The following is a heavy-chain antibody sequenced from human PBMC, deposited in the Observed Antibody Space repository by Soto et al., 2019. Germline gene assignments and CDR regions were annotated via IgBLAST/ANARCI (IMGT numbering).Heavy chain of an antibody. Sequence: QVQLQESGPGLVKPSQTLSLTCTVSGGSISSGGYSWSCNRQHPGKSLEWIGYDYYSGRTYYNPSLKSRVTISVDTTKHQFSLKLTAVTAADTAVYYGARVPDYWGQGTLVTVSS. J-gene: IGHJ4*02. CDR1: GGSISSGGYS. V-gene: IGHV4-31*03. CDR3: ARVPDY. CDR2: DYYSGRT.